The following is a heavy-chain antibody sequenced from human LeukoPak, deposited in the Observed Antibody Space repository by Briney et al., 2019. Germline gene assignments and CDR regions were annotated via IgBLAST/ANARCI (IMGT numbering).Heavy chain of an antibody. J-gene: IGHJ6*03. Sequence: GGSLGLSCAASGFTFSSYGMHWVRQAPGKGLEGVAVISYDGSNKYYADSVKGRFTISRDNSKNTLYLQMNSLRAEDTAVYYCAKDGYCSSTSCYGGMGTDMVYYYYYYMDVGGKGTTVTISS. D-gene: IGHD2-2*03. CDR3: AKDGYCSSTSCYGGMGTDMVYYYYYYMDV. V-gene: IGHV3-30*18. CDR1: GFTFSSYG. CDR2: ISYDGSNK.